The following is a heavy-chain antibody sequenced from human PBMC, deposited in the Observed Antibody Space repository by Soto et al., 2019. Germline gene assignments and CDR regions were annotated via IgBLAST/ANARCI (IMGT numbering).Heavy chain of an antibody. Sequence: PGGSLRLSCAASGFTFSSYWISWVRQAPGKGLEWVANIKQDGSEKYYVDSVKGRFTISRDNAKNSVSLQMNNLTAEDTAVYYCTREDSIIIPAVADFWGQGTLVTVS. J-gene: IGHJ4*02. CDR2: IKQDGSEK. V-gene: IGHV3-7*01. CDR1: GFTFSSYW. CDR3: TREDSIIIPAVADF. D-gene: IGHD6-19*01.